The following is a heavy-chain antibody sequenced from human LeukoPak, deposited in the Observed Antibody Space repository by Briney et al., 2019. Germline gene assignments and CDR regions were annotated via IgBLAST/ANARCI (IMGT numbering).Heavy chain of an antibody. D-gene: IGHD3-3*01. Sequence: GRSLRLSCAASGFTFSSYGMHWGRNAPGQGQGRVAVIWYDGSNKYYADSVKGRFTISRDNSKNTLYPQMNSLRAEDTAVYYCARDPSYDFWSGYYYYYMDVWGKGTTVTVSS. CDR3: ARDPSYDFWSGYYYYYMDV. CDR1: GFTFSSYG. V-gene: IGHV3-33*01. J-gene: IGHJ6*03. CDR2: IWYDGSNK.